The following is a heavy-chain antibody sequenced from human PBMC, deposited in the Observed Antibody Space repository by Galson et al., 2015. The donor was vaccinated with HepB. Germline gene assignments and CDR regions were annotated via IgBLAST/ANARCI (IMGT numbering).Heavy chain of an antibody. J-gene: IGHJ6*02. CDR1: GGTFSSYA. Sequence: SVKVSCKASGGTFSSYAISWVRQAPGQGLEWMGGIIPIFGTANYAQKFQGRVTITADESTSTAYMELSSLRSEDTAVYYCARRNITMVRGVTYYGMDVGGQGTMVTVSS. CDR2: IIPIFGTA. V-gene: IGHV1-69*13. CDR3: ARRNITMVRGVTYYGMDV. D-gene: IGHD3-10*01.